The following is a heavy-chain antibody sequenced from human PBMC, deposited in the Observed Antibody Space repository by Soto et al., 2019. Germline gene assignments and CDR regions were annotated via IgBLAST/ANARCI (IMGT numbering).Heavy chain of an antibody. CDR2: IYYSGST. CDR3: ARVVTNYGVDV. V-gene: IGHV4-31*03. CDR1: GGSIRSGGYY. J-gene: IGHJ6*02. Sequence: TLSLTCTVSGGSIRSGGYYWSWIRQHPGKGLEWIGYIYYSGSTYYSPSLKSRLTISVDTSRNQFSLSLNSVTAADTAEYYCARVVTNYGVDVWGQGTTVTVSS. D-gene: IGHD3-22*01.